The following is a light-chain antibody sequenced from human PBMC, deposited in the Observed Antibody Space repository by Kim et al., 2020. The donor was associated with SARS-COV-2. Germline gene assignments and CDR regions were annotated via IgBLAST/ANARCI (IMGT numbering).Light chain of an antibody. Sequence: ASVADRVTITCQASQDIRNFLNWFRQKPGKAPNLLIYDGSNLETGVPSRFSGSGSGTDFTLTINSLQPEDIATYYCQQYNSLPVTFGQGTRLEIK. V-gene: IGKV1-33*01. CDR1: QDIRNF. J-gene: IGKJ5*01. CDR2: DGS. CDR3: QQYNSLPVT.